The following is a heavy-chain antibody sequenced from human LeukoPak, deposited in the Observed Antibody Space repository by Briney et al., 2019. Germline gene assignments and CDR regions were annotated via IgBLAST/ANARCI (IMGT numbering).Heavy chain of an antibody. D-gene: IGHD6-13*01. CDR2: IYYSGST. J-gene: IGHJ5*02. CDR1: GFTFSSYA. V-gene: IGHV4-39*01. Sequence: GSLRLSCTASGFTFSSYAMSWIRQPPGKGLEWIGSIYYSGSTYYNPSLKSRVTISVDTSKNQFSLKLSSVTAADTAVYYCARHGTGYSSSNWFDPWGQGTLVTVSS. CDR3: ARHGTGYSSSNWFDP.